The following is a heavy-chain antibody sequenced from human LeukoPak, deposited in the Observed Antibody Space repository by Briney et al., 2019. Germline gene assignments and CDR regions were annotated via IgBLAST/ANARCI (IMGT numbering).Heavy chain of an antibody. CDR1: GGSISSYS. CDR2: RYVGGRD. J-gene: IGHJ1*01. CDR3: ANTTRVAPDGRAEYFQH. D-gene: IGHD5-12*01. V-gene: IGHV4-59*03. Sequence: SETLSLTCTVSGGSISSYSWSWIRQPPGKGLEWIGCRYVGGRDLYNPSLRGRVTISVDASEKQISLSLRSVTAADTAMYYCANTTRVAPDGRAEYFQHWGQGTLVTVSS.